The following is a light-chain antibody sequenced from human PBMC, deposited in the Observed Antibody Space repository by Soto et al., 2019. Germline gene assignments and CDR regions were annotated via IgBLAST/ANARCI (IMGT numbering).Light chain of an antibody. Sequence: EIVMTQSPATLSVSPGERATLSCRASQSVSRNLAWYQQKPGQAPRLLIYGASTRATGIPARFSGSGSGTEFTLTISSLQSEDFAVYSCQHYNNWPPLTFGGGTKVEIK. CDR3: QHYNNWPPLT. V-gene: IGKV3-15*01. J-gene: IGKJ4*01. CDR2: GAS. CDR1: QSVSRN.